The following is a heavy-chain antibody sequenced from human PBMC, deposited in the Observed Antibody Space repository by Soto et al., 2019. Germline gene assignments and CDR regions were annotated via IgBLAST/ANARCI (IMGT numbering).Heavy chain of an antibody. J-gene: IGHJ6*02. CDR2: IYYSGST. Sequence: SETLSLTCTVSGGSISSYYWSWIRQPPGKGLEWIGYIYYSGSTNYNPSLKSRVTISVDTSKNQFSLKLSSVTAADTAVYYCARDRPYSNYGQDYYGMDVWGQGTTVTVSS. V-gene: IGHV4-59*01. D-gene: IGHD4-4*01. CDR1: GGSISSYY. CDR3: ARDRPYSNYGQDYYGMDV.